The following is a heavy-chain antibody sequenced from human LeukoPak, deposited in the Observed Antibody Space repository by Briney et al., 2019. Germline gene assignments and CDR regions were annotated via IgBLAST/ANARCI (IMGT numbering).Heavy chain of an antibody. CDR1: GGTFISYA. CDR3: ARSLHYDFWSGYSYYYYYGMDV. CDR2: MNPNSGNT. Sequence: ASVKVSCKASGGTFISYAINWVRQATGQGLEWMGWMNPNSGNTGYAQKFQGRVTMTRNTSISTAYMELSSLRSEDTAVYYCARSLHYDFWSGYSYYYYYGMDVWGQGTTVTVSS. J-gene: IGHJ6*02. D-gene: IGHD3-3*01. V-gene: IGHV1-8*02.